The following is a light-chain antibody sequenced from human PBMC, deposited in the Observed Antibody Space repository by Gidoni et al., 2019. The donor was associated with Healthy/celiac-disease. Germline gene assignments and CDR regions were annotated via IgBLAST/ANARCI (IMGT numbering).Light chain of an antibody. J-gene: IGLJ2*01. CDR1: KLGDNY. CDR3: QAWDSSTGV. CDR2: QDS. V-gene: IGLV3-1*01. Sequence: SYELTQPPSVSVSPGQTASITRSGDKLGDNYACWYQQKPGQSPVLVIYQDSKRPSGIPERFSGSNSGNTATLTISGTQAMDEADYYCQAWDSSTGVFDGGTKLTVL.